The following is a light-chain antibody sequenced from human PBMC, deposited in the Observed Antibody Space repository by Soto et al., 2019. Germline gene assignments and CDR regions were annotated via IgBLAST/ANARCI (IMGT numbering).Light chain of an antibody. Sequence: IVMTQSPATLSVSPGERATLSCWASQSISSSLAWFQQKPGQAPRLLIYGASTRATGIPARFSGSDSGTEFTLTISSLQSEDFAVSYCQQYNDWPITFGQGTRLDIK. CDR2: GAS. J-gene: IGKJ5*01. CDR3: QQYNDWPIT. V-gene: IGKV3D-15*01. CDR1: QSISSS.